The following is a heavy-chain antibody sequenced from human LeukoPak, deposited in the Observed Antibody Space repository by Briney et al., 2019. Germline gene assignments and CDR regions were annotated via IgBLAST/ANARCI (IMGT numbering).Heavy chain of an antibody. J-gene: IGHJ6*03. CDR2: INHSGSS. Sequence: SETLSLTCAVYGGSFSGYYWSWIRQPPGKGLDWIGEINHSGSSNYNPSLTSRVTISVETSKNQFSLKLSSVTAADTAVYYCARYVYDSSGYYYYYYYMDVWGKGTTVTVSS. D-gene: IGHD3-22*01. CDR1: GGSFSGYY. V-gene: IGHV4-34*01. CDR3: ARYVYDSSGYYYYYYYMDV.